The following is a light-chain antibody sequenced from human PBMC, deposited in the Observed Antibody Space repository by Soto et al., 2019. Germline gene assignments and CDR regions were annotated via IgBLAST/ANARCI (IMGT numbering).Light chain of an antibody. CDR1: QRISNW. V-gene: IGKV1-5*03. Sequence: DIQMTQSPSTLSASVGDRVIITCRASQRISNWLAWYQQKPGKAPNLLIYRASNLEGGVSSRFSGSGSGTEFSLTISSLQSDDFATYYCQQYNDYSRTFGQGTKVE. CDR3: QQYNDYSRT. J-gene: IGKJ1*01. CDR2: RAS.